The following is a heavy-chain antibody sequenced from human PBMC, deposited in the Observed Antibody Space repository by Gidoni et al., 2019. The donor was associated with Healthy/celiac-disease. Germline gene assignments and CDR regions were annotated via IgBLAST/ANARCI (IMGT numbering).Heavy chain of an antibody. V-gene: IGHV3-66*01. J-gene: IGHJ4*02. Sequence: EVQLVEAGGGLVQPGGSLRLYCAASGFTVSSNYMSWVRQAPGKGLEWVSVIYSGGSTYYADSVKGRFTISRDNSKNTLYLQMNSLRAEDTAVYYCARGDCSGGSCYFDYWGQGTLVTVSS. CDR3: ARGDCSGGSCYFDY. CDR2: IYSGGST. D-gene: IGHD2-15*01. CDR1: GFTVSSNY.